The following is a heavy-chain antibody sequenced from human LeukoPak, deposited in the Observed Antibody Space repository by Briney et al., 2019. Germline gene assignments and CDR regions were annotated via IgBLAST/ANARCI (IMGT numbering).Heavy chain of an antibody. CDR2: INPNSGGT. CDR1: GYTFTGYY. J-gene: IGHJ6*03. V-gene: IGHV1-2*02. D-gene: IGHD4-17*01. CDR3: ARDGDHDYGDYYYYYYMDV. Sequence: GASVTVSCKASGYTFTGYYMHWVRQAPGQGLEWMGWINPNSGGTNYAQKFQGRVTMTRDTSISTAYMELSRLRSDDTAVYYCARDGDHDYGDYYYYYYMDVWGKGTTVTVSS.